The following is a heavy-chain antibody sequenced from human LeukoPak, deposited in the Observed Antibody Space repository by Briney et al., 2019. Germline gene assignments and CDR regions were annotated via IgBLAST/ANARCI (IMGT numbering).Heavy chain of an antibody. V-gene: IGHV3-48*03. CDR1: GFTFSSYE. J-gene: IGHJ6*04. CDR2: ISSSGSTI. Sequence: GGSLRHSCAASGFTFSSYEMNWVRQAPGKGLEWVSYISSSGSTIYYADSVKGRFTISRDNAKNSLYLQMDSLRAEDTAVYYCAELGITMIGGVWGKGTTVTISS. D-gene: IGHD3-10*02. CDR3: AELGITMIGGV.